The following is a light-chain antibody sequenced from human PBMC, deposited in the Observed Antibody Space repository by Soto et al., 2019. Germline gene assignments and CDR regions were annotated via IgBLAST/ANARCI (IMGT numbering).Light chain of an antibody. V-gene: IGKV3-20*01. CDR3: QQYGSSALT. Sequence: EIVLTQSPGTLSLSPGERATLSCRSSQSVSSSYLAWYQQKPGQAPRLLIYGASSRATGIPDRFSGSGSGTDGTLTISRLEPEDFAVYYCQQYGSSALTVGGGTKVEIK. CDR2: GAS. CDR1: QSVSSSY. J-gene: IGKJ4*01.